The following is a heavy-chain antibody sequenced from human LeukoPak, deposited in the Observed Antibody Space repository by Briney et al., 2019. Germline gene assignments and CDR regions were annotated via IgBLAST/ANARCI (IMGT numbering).Heavy chain of an antibody. Sequence: GASVKVSCKASGYTFTNYGITWVRQAPGQELEWMGWINPNSGGTSYAQKFQGRVTMTRDTSISTAYMELSRLRSDDTAVYYCARPLDYGDYLWGQGILVTVSS. CDR3: ARPLDYGDYL. CDR1: GYTFTNYG. D-gene: IGHD4-17*01. V-gene: IGHV1-2*02. CDR2: INPNSGGT. J-gene: IGHJ5*02.